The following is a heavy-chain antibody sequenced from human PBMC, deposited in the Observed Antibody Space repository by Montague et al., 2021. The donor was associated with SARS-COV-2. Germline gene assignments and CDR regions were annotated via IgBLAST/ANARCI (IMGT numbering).Heavy chain of an antibody. D-gene: IGHD3-10*01. CDR1: GFSLSTSGVG. J-gene: IGHJ2*01. V-gene: IGHV2-5*02. CDR2: IYWDDDK. Sequence: PALVKPTQTLTLTCTFSGFSLSTSGVGVGWIRQPPGKALEWLALIYWDDDKRYSPSLKSRLTITKDTSKNQVVLTMTNMDPVDAATYFCAHPAGGFGYGDFDLWGRGTLVTVSS. CDR3: AHPAGGFGYGDFDL.